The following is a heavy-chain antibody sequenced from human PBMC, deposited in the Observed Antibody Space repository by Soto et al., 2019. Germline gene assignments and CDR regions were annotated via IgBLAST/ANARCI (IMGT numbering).Heavy chain of an antibody. Sequence: HPGGSLRLSCAVSGFPFSFYGFHWVRQSPGKGLEWLGVIVSDGSAIYHADSLEGRFFISRDNSKDILYLQMNSLRVEDTAVYYCARDDAFDNENGFDMWGQGTMVT. CDR1: GFPFSFYG. CDR3: ARDDAFDNENGFDM. D-gene: IGHD3-3*02. V-gene: IGHV3-33*01. J-gene: IGHJ3*02. CDR2: IVSDGSAI.